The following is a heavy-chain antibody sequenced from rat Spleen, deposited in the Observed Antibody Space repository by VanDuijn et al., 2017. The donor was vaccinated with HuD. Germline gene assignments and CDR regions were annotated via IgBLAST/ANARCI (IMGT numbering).Heavy chain of an antibody. Sequence: QPPKKGLEWVATISYDGSSTNYRDSVKGRFTISRDNAKSTLYLQMDSLRSEDTATYYCARLRTEGIHFDYWGQGVMVTVSS. D-gene: IGHD1-11*01. V-gene: IGHV5-7*01. CDR2: ISYDGSST. J-gene: IGHJ2*01. CDR3: ARLRTEGIHFDY.